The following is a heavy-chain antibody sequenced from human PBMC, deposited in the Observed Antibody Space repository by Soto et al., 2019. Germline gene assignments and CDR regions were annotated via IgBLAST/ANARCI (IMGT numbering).Heavy chain of an antibody. CDR1: GGSLSGYY. D-gene: IGHD3-10*01. V-gene: IGHV4-34*01. CDR3: ARATSHYSSGRYEGGYYYSGY. J-gene: IGHJ4*02. Sequence: QVQLQQWGSGLLKPSETLSLTCAVYGGSLSGYYWSWIRQSPGKGLEWIGQINHSGSANYHPSLKRRSTIFLHTSGNEFSLRLISVTASAPSVYYCARATSHYSSGRYEGGYYYSGYWGQGTLVTVSS. CDR2: INHSGSA.